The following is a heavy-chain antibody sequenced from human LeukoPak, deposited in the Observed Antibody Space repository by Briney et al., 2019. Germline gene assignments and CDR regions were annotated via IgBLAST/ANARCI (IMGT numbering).Heavy chain of an antibody. CDR1: GFTFSSYW. V-gene: IGHV3-74*01. D-gene: IGHD3-10*01. CDR2: IKSDGSST. Sequence: GGSLRLSCAASGFTFSSYWMHWVRQAPGKGLVWVSRIKSDGSSTSHADSVKGRFTISRDNPKNTLYLLMNSLSAEDTALYYCAKEQTSSGYFDYWGQGTLVTVSS. CDR3: AKEQTSSGYFDY. J-gene: IGHJ4*02.